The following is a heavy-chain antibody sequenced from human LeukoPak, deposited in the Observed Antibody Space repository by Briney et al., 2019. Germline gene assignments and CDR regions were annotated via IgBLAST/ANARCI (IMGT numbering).Heavy chain of an antibody. J-gene: IGHJ4*02. CDR3: TRERELIVAIDY. D-gene: IGHD5-12*01. CDR1: GFTFGDYA. Sequence: GGSLRLSCTASGFTFGDYAMSWVRQAPGEGLEWVGFIRSKAYGGTTEYAASVKGRFTISRDDSNSIAYLQMNSLKTEDTAVYYCTRERELIVAIDYWGQGTLVTVSS. CDR2: IRSKAYGGTT. V-gene: IGHV3-49*04.